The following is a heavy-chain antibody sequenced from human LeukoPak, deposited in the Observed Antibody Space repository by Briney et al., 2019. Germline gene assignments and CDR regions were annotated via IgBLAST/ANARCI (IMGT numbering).Heavy chain of an antibody. V-gene: IGHV3-23*01. Sequence: GGSLRLSCAASGFIFSSYAMSWVRQAPGKGLEWVSGIPASGGSTYYADSVKGRFSISRDNSKNTLFLQVSSLRAEDTAVYFCAKGSSAGWSQYFDLWGQGTLVTVSS. CDR3: AKGSSAGWSQYFDL. J-gene: IGHJ4*02. D-gene: IGHD6-19*01. CDR1: GFIFSSYA. CDR2: IPASGGST.